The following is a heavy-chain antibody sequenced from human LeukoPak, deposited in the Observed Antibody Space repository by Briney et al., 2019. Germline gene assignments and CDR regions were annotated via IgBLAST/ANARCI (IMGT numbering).Heavy chain of an antibody. CDR3: TKSRAPDYGDSPHYFDY. J-gene: IGHJ4*02. CDR1: GFTFDDYA. Sequence: GGSLRLSCAASGFTFDDYAMHWVRQAPGRGLEWVSGITWNSGSRGYVDSVKGRFTVSRDNAENSLYLQMNSLRAEDTALYYCTKSRAPDYGDSPHYFDYWGQGTLVTVSS. CDR2: ITWNSGSR. V-gene: IGHV3-9*01. D-gene: IGHD4-17*01.